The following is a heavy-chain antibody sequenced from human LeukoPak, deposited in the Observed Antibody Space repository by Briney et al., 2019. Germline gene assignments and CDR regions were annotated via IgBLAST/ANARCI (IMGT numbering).Heavy chain of an antibody. D-gene: IGHD1-1*01. CDR3: AKRFTTGTRNWFDP. CDR2: ISGGGGST. J-gene: IGHJ5*02. CDR1: GFTFSSYG. Sequence: GGSLRLSCAASGFTFSSYGMSWVRQAPGKGLEWVSAISGGGGSTYYADSVKGRFTISRDNSKNTLYLQMNSLRAEDTAVYYCAKRFTTGTRNWFDPWGQGTLVTVSS. V-gene: IGHV3-23*01.